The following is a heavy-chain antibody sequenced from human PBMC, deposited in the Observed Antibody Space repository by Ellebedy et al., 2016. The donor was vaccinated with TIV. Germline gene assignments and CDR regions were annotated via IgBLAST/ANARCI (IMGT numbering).Heavy chain of an antibody. V-gene: IGHV3-13*01. Sequence: ESLKISCAASGFTFSNYDMHWVRQATGKGLGWVSGIGTAGDTYYPGSVKGRFTISRENAKNSLFLQMNSLRDGDTAVYYCARGRYGPWGQGTLVIVSS. D-gene: IGHD3-10*01. CDR2: IGTAGDT. CDR3: ARGRYGP. CDR1: GFTFSNYD. J-gene: IGHJ5*02.